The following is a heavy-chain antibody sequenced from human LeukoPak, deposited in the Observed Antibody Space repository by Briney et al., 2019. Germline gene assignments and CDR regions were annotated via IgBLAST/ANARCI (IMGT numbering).Heavy chain of an antibody. CDR2: ISYDGSNK. CDR1: GFTFSSYA. Sequence: GGSLRLSCAASGFTFSSYAMHWVRQAPGKGLEWVAVISYDGSNKYYADSVKGRFTISRDNSKNTLYLQMNSLRAEDTAVYYCARAPNRGGYQSPFDYWGQGTLVTVSS. CDR3: ARAPNRGGYQSPFDY. V-gene: IGHV3-30-3*01. D-gene: IGHD5-24*01. J-gene: IGHJ4*02.